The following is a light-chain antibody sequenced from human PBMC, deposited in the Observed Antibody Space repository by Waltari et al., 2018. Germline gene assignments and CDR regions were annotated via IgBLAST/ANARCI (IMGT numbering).Light chain of an antibody. J-gene: IGLJ3*02. Sequence: NFMLTQPHSVSESPGKTVTISCTRSSDSIASTYVQWYQQRPGSSPTTVIYEDNPRPSGVPDRFSGSIDSSSNSASLTISGLKTDEADYYCQSYDSSNQVFGGGPKLTVL. CDR1: SDSIASTY. V-gene: IGLV6-57*01. CDR2: EDN. CDR3: QSYDSSNQV.